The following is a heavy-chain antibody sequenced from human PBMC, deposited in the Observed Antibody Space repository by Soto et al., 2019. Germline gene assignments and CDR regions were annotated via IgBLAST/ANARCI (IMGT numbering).Heavy chain of an antibody. V-gene: IGHV1-8*01. CDR1: GNTFTNYD. Sequence: QVQLVQSGAEVKKPGASVKVSCKASGNTFTNYDINWVRQATGQGLEYLGWMNPNSGDTAYVQKFQGRVTMTWDTSITTAYMDLRSLRSEDTAVYFCARGVKYGAYSGWFDPWGQGTLVTVSS. CDR3: ARGVKYGAYSGWFDP. CDR2: MNPNSGDT. J-gene: IGHJ5*02. D-gene: IGHD4-17*01.